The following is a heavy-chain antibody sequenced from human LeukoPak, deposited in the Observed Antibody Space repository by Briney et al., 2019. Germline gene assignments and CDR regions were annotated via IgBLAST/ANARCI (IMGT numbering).Heavy chain of an antibody. D-gene: IGHD2-8*01. CDR1: GYTFTSYA. CDR3: AREGTNESPTAYYYYYYMDV. V-gene: IGHV1-3*03. J-gene: IGHJ6*03. Sequence: ASVKVSCKASGYTFTSYAMHWVRQAPGQRLEWMGWINAGNGNTKYSQEFQGRVTITRDTSASTAYMELSSLRSEDMAVYYCAREGTNESPTAYYYYYYMDVWGKGTTVTVSS. CDR2: INAGNGNT.